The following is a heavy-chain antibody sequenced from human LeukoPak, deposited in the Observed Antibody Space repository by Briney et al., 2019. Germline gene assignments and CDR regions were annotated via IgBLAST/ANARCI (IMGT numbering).Heavy chain of an antibody. D-gene: IGHD2-21*01. CDR2: ILHSGYT. CDR1: GGSLGRSNTY. J-gene: IGHJ6*03. CDR3: ARHRGGGGYHYMDV. V-gene: IGHV4-39*01. Sequence: PSETLSLTCTVSGGSLGRSNTYWGWIRPTPGKGLEWLGTILHSGYTYNNPSLKSRVTMSVDSSKNQFSLSLSSVTAADTAVYFCARHRGGGGYHYMDVWGKGTTVIVSS.